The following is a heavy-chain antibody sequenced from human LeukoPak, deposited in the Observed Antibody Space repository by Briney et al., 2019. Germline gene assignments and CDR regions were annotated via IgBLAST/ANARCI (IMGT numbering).Heavy chain of an antibody. CDR3: ARHYLSGYSGYPSPDY. D-gene: IGHD5-12*01. V-gene: IGHV3-21*01. J-gene: IGHJ4*02. CDR1: GFTFSNYN. CDR2: ISSSSSYI. Sequence: GGSLRLSCAASGFTFSNYNMNWVRQAPGQGLEWVSSISSSSSYIYYADSVKGRFTISRDNAKNSLYLQMNSLRAEDTAVYYCARHYLSGYSGYPSPDYWGQGTLVTVSS.